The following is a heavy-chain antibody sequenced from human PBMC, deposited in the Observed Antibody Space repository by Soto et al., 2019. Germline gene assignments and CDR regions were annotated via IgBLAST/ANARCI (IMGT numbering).Heavy chain of an antibody. J-gene: IGHJ5*02. CDR1: GGSVSSGSYY. CDR3: ARGRDRNNWFDP. Sequence: QVQLQESGPGLVKPSETLSLTCTVSGGSVSSGSYYWSWIRQPPGKGLEWIGDIYYSGSTNYNPSLKSRVTISVDTSKNQFSLKLSSVTAADTAVYYCARGRDRNNWFDPWGQGTLVTVSS. V-gene: IGHV4-61*01. CDR2: IYYSGST.